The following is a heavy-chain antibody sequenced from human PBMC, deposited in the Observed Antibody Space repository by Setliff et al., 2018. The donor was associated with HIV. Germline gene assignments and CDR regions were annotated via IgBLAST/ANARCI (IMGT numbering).Heavy chain of an antibody. J-gene: IGHJ3*02. CDR3: ARDRILWFGELSGAFDI. D-gene: IGHD3-10*01. CDR1: GYTFTSYA. CDR2: INTNTGNP. V-gene: IGHV7-4-1*02. Sequence: ASVKVSCKASGYTFTSYAMNWVRQAPGQGLEWMGWINTNTGNPTYAQGFTGRFVFSLDTSVSTAYLQISSLKAEDTAVYYCARDRILWFGELSGAFDIWGQGTTVTVSS.